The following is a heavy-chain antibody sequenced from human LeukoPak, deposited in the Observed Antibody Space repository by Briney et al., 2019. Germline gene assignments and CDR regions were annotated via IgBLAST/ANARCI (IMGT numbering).Heavy chain of an antibody. CDR2: INHSGST. D-gene: IGHD4-23*01. CDR3: ARGSGTTTVVTLNWFDP. V-gene: IGHV4-34*01. Sequence: SETLSLTCAVYGGSFSGYYWSWIRQPPGKGLEWIGEINHSGSTNYNPSLKSRVTISVDTPKNQFSLKLSSMTAADTAVYYCARGSGTTTVVTLNWFDPWGQGTLVTVSS. CDR1: GGSFSGYY. J-gene: IGHJ5*02.